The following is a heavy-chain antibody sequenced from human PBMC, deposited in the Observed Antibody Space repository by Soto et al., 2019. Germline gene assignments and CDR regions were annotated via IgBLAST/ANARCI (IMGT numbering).Heavy chain of an antibody. J-gene: IGHJ4*02. V-gene: IGHV3-30-3*01. CDR1: GFTFTSYA. CDR2: ISYDGSNK. Sequence: QVQLVESGGGVVQPGRSLRLSCVASGFTFTSYAMHWVRQAPGKGLEWVAVISYDGSNKYYADSVKGRFTISRDNSKDTVYLQMKSLRPEDTAVYYCARDFSMVVVAPGYWGQETLVTVSS. D-gene: IGHD2-15*01. CDR3: ARDFSMVVVAPGY.